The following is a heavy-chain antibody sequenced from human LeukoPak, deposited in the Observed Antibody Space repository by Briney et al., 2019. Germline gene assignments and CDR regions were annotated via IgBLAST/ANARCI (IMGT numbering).Heavy chain of an antibody. CDR1: GFTFSSFE. Sequence: GGSLRLSCAASGFTFSSFEMNWVRQTPGKGLEWVSFISGGGTTIYYADSVKGRFTISRDNSKNTLYLQMNSLRAEDTAVYYCTKGTIWLPFDYWGQGTLVTVSS. J-gene: IGHJ4*02. CDR3: TKGTIWLPFDY. CDR2: ISGGGTTI. V-gene: IGHV3-48*03. D-gene: IGHD5-18*01.